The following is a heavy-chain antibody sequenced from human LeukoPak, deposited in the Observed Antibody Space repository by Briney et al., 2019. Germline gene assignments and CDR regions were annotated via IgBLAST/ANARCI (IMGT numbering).Heavy chain of an antibody. J-gene: IGHJ3*02. CDR2: IWSDGSHP. D-gene: IGHD1-1*01. CDR1: GWTFRDYG. V-gene: IGHV3-33*01. CDR3: AREGPQTGTSAFDI. Sequence: GGSLRHSCEASGWTFRDYGMHWVRQAPGKGLEWAASIWSDGSHPNYADSVQGRFTISRDNSKNTINLQMNSLKVEDTAVYYCAREGPQTGTSAFDIWGRGTKVAVSS.